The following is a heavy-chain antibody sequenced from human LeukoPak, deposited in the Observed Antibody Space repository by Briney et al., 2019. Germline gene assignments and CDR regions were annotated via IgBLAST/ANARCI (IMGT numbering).Heavy chain of an antibody. V-gene: IGHV3-43*01. CDR3: VKGMAAAGGGLGDY. CDR2: IIWDSGST. D-gene: IGHD6-13*01. J-gene: IGHJ4*02. Sequence: GGSLRLSCAASGLTLSDYYMSWIRQAPGKGLEWVSFIIWDSGSTYYADSVKGRFTISRDNSKNSLYLQMNSLRTEDTALYYCVKGMAAAGGGLGDYWGQGTLVTVSS. CDR1: GLTLSDYY.